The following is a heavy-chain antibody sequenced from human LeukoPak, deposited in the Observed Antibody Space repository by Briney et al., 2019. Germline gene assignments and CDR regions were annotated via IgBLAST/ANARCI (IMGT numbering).Heavy chain of an antibody. V-gene: IGHV3-7*01. CDR1: GFIFKNYY. CDR3: ATRYFDL. CDR2: IKQDGSEK. Sequence: GSLRLSCAASGFIFKNYYMNWVRQAPGKGLEWVANIKQDGSEKYYVDSVKGRFTISRDNAKNSLYLQMSSLRAEDTAVYYCATRYFDLWGRGILVTVSS. J-gene: IGHJ2*01.